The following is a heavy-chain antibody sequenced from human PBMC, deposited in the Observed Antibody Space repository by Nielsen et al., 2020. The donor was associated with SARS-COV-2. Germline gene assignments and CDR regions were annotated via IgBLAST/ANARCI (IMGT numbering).Heavy chain of an antibody. CDR3: ARFIVVVPAATVPYGMDV. D-gene: IGHD2-2*01. CDR2: IIPIFGTA. Sequence: SVKVSCKASGGTFSSYAISWVRQAPGQGLEWMGGIIPIFGTANYAQKFQGRVTMTRNTSISTAYMELSSLRSEDTAVYYCARFIVVVPAATVPYGMDVWGQGTTVTVSS. V-gene: IGHV1-69*05. J-gene: IGHJ6*02. CDR1: GGTFSSYA.